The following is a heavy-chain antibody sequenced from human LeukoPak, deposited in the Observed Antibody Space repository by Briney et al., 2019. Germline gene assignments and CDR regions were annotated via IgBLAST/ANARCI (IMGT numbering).Heavy chain of an antibody. D-gene: IGHD7-27*01. Sequence: GASVKVSCKASGYTFTGYYMHWVRQAPGQGLEWMGWINPNSGGTNYAQKFQGRVTMTRDTSISTAYMELSRLRSDDTAVYYCARELTGDQRGTDAFDIWGQGTMVTVSS. CDR3: ARELTGDQRGTDAFDI. J-gene: IGHJ3*02. CDR2: INPNSGGT. V-gene: IGHV1-2*02. CDR1: GYTFTGYY.